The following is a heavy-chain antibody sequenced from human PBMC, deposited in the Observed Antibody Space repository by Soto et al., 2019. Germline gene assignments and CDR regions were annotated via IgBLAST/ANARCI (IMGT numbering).Heavy chain of an antibody. J-gene: IGHJ4*02. CDR1: GFTFSSYG. V-gene: IGHV3-33*01. D-gene: IGHD4-4*01. CDR3: ATCRDGYSPFFDY. CDR2: IWYDGSNK. Sequence: GGSLRLSCAASGFTFSSYGMHWVRQAPGKGLEWVAVIWYDGSNKYYADSVKGRFTISRGNSKNTLYLQMNSLRAEDTAVYYCATCRDGYSPFFDYWGQGTLVTVSS.